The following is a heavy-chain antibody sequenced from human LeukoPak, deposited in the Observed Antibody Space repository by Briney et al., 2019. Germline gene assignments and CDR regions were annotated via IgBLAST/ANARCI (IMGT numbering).Heavy chain of an antibody. D-gene: IGHD6-25*01. V-gene: IGHV4-38-2*01. CDR1: GYSISSGYY. Sequence: PSETLSLTCAVSGYSISSGYYWGWIRQPPGKGLEWIGSTYHSGSTYYNPSLKSRVTISVDTSKNQFSLKLSSVTAADTAVYYCARRVAAFDYWGQGTLVTVSS. J-gene: IGHJ4*02. CDR3: ARRVAAFDY. CDR2: TYHSGST.